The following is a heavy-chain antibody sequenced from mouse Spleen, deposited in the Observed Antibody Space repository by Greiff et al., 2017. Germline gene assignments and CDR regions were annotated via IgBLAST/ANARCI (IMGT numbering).Heavy chain of an antibody. CDR1: GYTFTDYN. CDR2: INPNNGGT. J-gene: IGHJ2*01. CDR3: AQGYGNYGVYFDY. Sequence: VQLQQSGPELVKPGASVKMSCKASGYTFTDYNMHWVKQSHGKSLEWIGYINPNNGGTSYNQKFKGKATLTVNKSSSTAYMELRSLTSEDSAVYYCAQGYGNYGVYFDYGGQGTTLTVSS. V-gene: IGHV1-22*01. D-gene: IGHD2-1*01.